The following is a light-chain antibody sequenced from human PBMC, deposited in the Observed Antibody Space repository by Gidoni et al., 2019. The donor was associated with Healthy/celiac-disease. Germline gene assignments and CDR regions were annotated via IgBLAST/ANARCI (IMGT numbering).Light chain of an antibody. CDR3: QQYGSSPQT. V-gene: IGKV3-20*01. Sequence: EIVLTQSPGTLSLSPGERATLSCRASQSVSSIYLAWYQQKPGQAPRLLIYGASSRATGLPDRFSGSWSGTDFTLTISSLEPEDFAVYYCQQYGSSPQTFGQGTKVEIK. CDR2: GAS. J-gene: IGKJ1*01. CDR1: QSVSSIY.